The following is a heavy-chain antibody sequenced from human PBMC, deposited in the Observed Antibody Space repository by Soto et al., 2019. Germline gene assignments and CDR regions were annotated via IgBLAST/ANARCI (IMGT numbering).Heavy chain of an antibody. Sequence: EVQLLESGGGLVQPGGSLRLSCSASGFTFSSYAMSWVRQAPGKGLEWVSAISGSGGSTYYADSVKGRFTISRDNSKNTLYLQMNSRRAEDTAVYYCAKGTGAAAERYGMDVWGQGTTVTVSS. J-gene: IGHJ6*02. D-gene: IGHD6-13*01. CDR2: ISGSGGST. V-gene: IGHV3-23*01. CDR3: AKGTGAAAERYGMDV. CDR1: GFTFSSYA.